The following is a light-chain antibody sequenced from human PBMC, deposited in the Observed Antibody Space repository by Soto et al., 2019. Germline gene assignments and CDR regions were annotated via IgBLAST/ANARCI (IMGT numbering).Light chain of an antibody. Sequence: QSVLTQPPSVSGAPGQRVTISCTGSSSNIGAGYVVHWYQQLPGTAPKLLIYSNNQRPSGVPDRFSGSKSGTSASLAISGLQSEDEADYYCAAWDDSLNGSYVFGTGTKVTVL. CDR3: AAWDDSLNGSYV. V-gene: IGLV1-44*01. CDR2: SNN. CDR1: SSNIGAGYV. J-gene: IGLJ1*01.